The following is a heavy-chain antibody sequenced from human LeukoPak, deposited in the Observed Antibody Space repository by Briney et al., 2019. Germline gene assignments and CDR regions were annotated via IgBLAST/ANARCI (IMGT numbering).Heavy chain of an antibody. J-gene: IGHJ4*02. Sequence: PGGSLRLSCAASGFTFSSYDMHWVRQAPGKGLEWVSGISWNSGSIGYADSVKGRFTISRDNAKNSLYLQMNSLRAEDTALYYCAKAGRGYCGGDCYRYYFDYWGQGTLVTVSS. CDR3: AKAGRGYCGGDCYRYYFDY. CDR2: ISWNSGSI. CDR1: GFTFSSYD. D-gene: IGHD2-21*02. V-gene: IGHV3-9*01.